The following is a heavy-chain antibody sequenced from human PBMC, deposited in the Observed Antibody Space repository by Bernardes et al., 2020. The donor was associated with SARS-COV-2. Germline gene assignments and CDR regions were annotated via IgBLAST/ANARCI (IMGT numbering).Heavy chain of an antibody. D-gene: IGHD3-10*01. CDR1: GGTFSSYA. CDR3: ARTGWVRGVIIRSGDYYYYGMDV. Sequence: SVKVSCKASGGTFSSYAISWVRQAPGQGLEWMGGIIPIFGTANYAQKFQGRVTITADESTSTAYMELSSLRSEDTAVYYCARTGWVRGVIIRSGDYYYYGMDVWGQGTTVTVSS. V-gene: IGHV1-69*13. CDR2: IIPIFGTA. J-gene: IGHJ6*02.